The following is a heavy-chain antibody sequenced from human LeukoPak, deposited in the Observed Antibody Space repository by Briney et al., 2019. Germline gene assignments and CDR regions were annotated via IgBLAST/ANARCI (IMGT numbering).Heavy chain of an antibody. D-gene: IGHD4-11*01. Sequence: GGSLRLSCAASGFTFSSYAMSWVRQAPGKGLEWVSAISGSGGSTCYADSVKGRFTISRDNSKNTLYLQMNSLRAEDTAVYYCAKDRANDYSNHGGSYYFDYWGQGTPVTVSS. V-gene: IGHV3-23*01. CDR1: GFTFSSYA. CDR2: ISGSGGST. J-gene: IGHJ4*02. CDR3: AKDRANDYSNHGGSYYFDY.